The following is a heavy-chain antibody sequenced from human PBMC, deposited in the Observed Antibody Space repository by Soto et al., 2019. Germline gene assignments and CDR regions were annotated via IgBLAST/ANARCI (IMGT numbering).Heavy chain of an antibody. V-gene: IGHV1-69*13. CDR1: GGTFSSYA. D-gene: IGHD6-19*01. CDR3: ARKRAAAIQWLPAYYYYGMDV. CDR2: IIPIFGTA. J-gene: IGHJ6*02. Sequence: GASVKVSCKASGGTFSSYAISWVRQAPGQGLEWMGGIIPIFGTANYAQKFQGRVTITADESTSTAYMELSSLRSEDTAVYYCARKRAAAIQWLPAYYYYGMDVWGQGTTVTVSS.